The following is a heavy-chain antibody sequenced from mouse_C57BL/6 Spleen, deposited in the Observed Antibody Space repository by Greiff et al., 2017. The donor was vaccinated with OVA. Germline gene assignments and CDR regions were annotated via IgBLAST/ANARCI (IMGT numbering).Heavy chain of an antibody. CDR1: GYTFTSYW. CDR3: AREALYDGYSTWFAY. J-gene: IGHJ3*01. Sequence: QVQLQQSGAELVKPGASVKLSCKASGYTFTSYWMHWVKQRPGRGLERIGRIDPNSGGTKYNEKFKSKATLTVDKPSSTAYMQLSSLTSEDSAVYYCAREALYDGYSTWFAYWGQGTLVTVSA. D-gene: IGHD2-3*01. CDR2: IDPNSGGT. V-gene: IGHV1-72*01.